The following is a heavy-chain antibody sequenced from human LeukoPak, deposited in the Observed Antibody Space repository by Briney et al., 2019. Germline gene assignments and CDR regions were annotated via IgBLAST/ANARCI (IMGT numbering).Heavy chain of an antibody. CDR1: GGSINGYS. CDR2: VYTYGTT. Sequence: SETLSLTCTVSGGSINGYSWNWIRQPAGRGLEYIGRVYTYGTTTYSPALKTRVTMSADTSQSQFSLNLHSVTAADTAVYYCARSYIGRDGYLYFGSWGRGLLVTVSS. D-gene: IGHD5-24*01. V-gene: IGHV4-4*07. CDR3: ARSYIGRDGYLYFGS. J-gene: IGHJ4*02.